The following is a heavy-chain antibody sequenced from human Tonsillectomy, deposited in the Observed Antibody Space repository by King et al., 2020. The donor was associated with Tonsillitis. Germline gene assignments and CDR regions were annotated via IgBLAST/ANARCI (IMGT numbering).Heavy chain of an antibody. CDR2: IIPFFGTT. Sequence: QLVQSGAEVKKPGSSVKVSCQASGGTFSTYAISWVRQAPGQGLEWMGGIIPFFGTTAYAQKFQGRVTITADESTSTAYMELSSLRSEDTAVYYCARGYCSNTTCFARYSYCGMYVWGRGTTVTVSS. D-gene: IGHD2-2*01. V-gene: IGHV1-69*01. CDR3: ARGYCSNTTCFARYSYCGMYV. CDR1: GGTFSTYA. J-gene: IGHJ6*02.